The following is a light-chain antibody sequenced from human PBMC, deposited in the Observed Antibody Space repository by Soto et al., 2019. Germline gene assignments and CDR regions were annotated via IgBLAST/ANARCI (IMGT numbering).Light chain of an antibody. CDR2: DAS. V-gene: IGKV3-15*01. J-gene: IGKJ2*01. Sequence: DIVMTQSPGTLSVSPGERATLSCRALQSVSSNFAWYQQKPGQAPRLLIYDASTRATGIPARFSGSGSWTDFTLSISSLQSEDFALEFCQHYNTWPPYTFGQGTKLEI. CDR3: QHYNTWPPYT. CDR1: QSVSSN.